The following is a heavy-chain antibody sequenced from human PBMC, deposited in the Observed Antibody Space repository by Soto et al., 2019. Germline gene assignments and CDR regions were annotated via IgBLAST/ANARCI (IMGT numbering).Heavy chain of an antibody. Sequence: SETLSLTCTVSGGSISSGGYYWSWIRQHPGKGLEWTGYIYYSGSTYYNPSLKSRVTISVDTSKNQFSLKLSSVTAADTAVYYCARGYSGYDYRPYFDYWGQGTLVTVSS. J-gene: IGHJ4*02. CDR3: ARGYSGYDYRPYFDY. CDR2: IYYSGST. D-gene: IGHD5-12*01. CDR1: GGSISSGGYY. V-gene: IGHV4-31*03.